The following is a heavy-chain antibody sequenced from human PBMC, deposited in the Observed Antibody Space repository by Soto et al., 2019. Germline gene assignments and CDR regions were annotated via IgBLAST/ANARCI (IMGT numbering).Heavy chain of an antibody. D-gene: IGHD3-9*01. V-gene: IGHV1-18*01. J-gene: IGHJ6*03. CDR2: ISAYNGNT. CDR1: VYTFTSYG. CDR3: GRNYDILTGQTHMDV. Sequence: ASVKVSCKASVYTFTSYGISWVRQAPGQGLEWMGWISAYNGNTNYAQKLQGRVTMTTDTSTSTAYMELRSLRSDDTAVYYCGRNYDILTGQTHMDVWGKGTTVTVSS.